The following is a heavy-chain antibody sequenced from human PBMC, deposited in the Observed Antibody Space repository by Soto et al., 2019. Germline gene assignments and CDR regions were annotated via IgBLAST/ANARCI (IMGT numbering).Heavy chain of an antibody. Sequence: GGSLRLSCAASGFTFSSYAMSWVRQAPGKGLEWVSAISGSGGSTYYADSVKGRFTISRDNSKNTLYLQMNSLRAEDTAVYYCAKDRREDYDFWSGYLYWGQGTLVTVSS. CDR1: GFTFSSYA. CDR2: ISGSGGST. D-gene: IGHD3-3*01. V-gene: IGHV3-23*01. J-gene: IGHJ4*02. CDR3: AKDRREDYDFWSGYLY.